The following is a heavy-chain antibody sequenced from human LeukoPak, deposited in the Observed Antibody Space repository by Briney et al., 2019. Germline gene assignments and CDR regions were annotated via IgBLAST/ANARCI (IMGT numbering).Heavy chain of an antibody. CDR1: GGSISSYY. D-gene: IGHD4-17*01. Sequence: SETLPLTCTVSGGSISSYYWSWIRQPPGKGLEWIGEINHSGSTNYNPSLKSRVTISVDTSKNQFSLKLSSVTAADTAVYYCARFTTVTDYWGQGTLVTVSS. CDR2: INHSGST. J-gene: IGHJ4*02. V-gene: IGHV4-34*01. CDR3: ARFTTVTDY.